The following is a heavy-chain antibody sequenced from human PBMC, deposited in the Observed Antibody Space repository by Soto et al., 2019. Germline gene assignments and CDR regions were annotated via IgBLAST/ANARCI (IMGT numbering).Heavy chain of an antibody. CDR3: ARGGISHWAYFYYMDV. V-gene: IGHV4-34*01. J-gene: IGHJ6*03. D-gene: IGHD2-21*01. Sequence: TDTLSLTDVVSGGPLSGYFWSSFRQPPGMALEWIGEINHLGSINYNPSLKSRVTMSVDTSKNQFSLTLNSVTAADTATYYCARGGISHWAYFYYMDVWDRGTTVTVSS. CDR1: GGPLSGYF. CDR2: INHLGSI.